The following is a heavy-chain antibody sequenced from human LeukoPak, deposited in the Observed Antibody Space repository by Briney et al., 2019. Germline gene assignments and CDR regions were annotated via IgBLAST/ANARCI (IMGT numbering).Heavy chain of an antibody. CDR2: IISIFGTA. CDR3: ARGRNYDSSGYYYGGNWFDA. CDR1: GGTFSSYA. Sequence: SVKVSCKASGGTFSSYAISWVRQAPGQGLERMGGIISIFGTANYAQKFQGRVTITTDESTSTAYMEQSSLRSEDTAVYYCARGRNYDSSGYYYGGNWFDAWSQGTLVTVSS. J-gene: IGHJ5*02. D-gene: IGHD3-22*01. V-gene: IGHV1-69*05.